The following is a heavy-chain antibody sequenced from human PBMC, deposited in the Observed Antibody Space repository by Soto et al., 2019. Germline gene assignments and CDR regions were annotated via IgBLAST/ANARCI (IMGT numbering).Heavy chain of an antibody. V-gene: IGHV3-33*01. CDR2: IWYDGSNK. Sequence: SCAASPPPLTSYGMHWVRQAPGKGLEWVAVIWYDGSNKYYADSVKGRFTISRDNSKNTLYLKMKSRRAEDTAVYYCARDGYCSGGSCYSVPVFDYWGQGTLVTVSS. CDR3: ARDGYCSGGSCYSVPVFDY. J-gene: IGHJ4*02. D-gene: IGHD2-15*01. CDR1: PPPLTSYG.